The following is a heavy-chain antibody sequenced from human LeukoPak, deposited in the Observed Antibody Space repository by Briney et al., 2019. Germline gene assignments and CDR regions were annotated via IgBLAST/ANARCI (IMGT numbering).Heavy chain of an antibody. CDR3: AKKGPITGTTAGFDY. Sequence: SETLSLTCTVSGGSISSYYWSWIRQPPGKGLEWIGYIYYSGSTNYNPSLKSRVTISVDTSKNQFSLKLSSVTAADTAVYYCAKKGPITGTTAGFDYWGQGTLVTVSS. V-gene: IGHV4-59*01. J-gene: IGHJ4*02. CDR1: GGSISSYY. CDR2: IYYSGST. D-gene: IGHD1-7*01.